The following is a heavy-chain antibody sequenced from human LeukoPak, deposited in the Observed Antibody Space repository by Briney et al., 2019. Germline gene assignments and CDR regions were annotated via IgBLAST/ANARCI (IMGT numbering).Heavy chain of an antibody. CDR3: ARHRGGYKNGGFDF. D-gene: IGHD5-24*01. J-gene: IGHJ4*02. CDR2: IYSSGST. Sequence: SETLSLTCSVSGGSVSGYYWSWIRQPAAEGLESIGRIYSSGSTNYNPSLKSRITMSVDTSKNQFSLRVTSMTAADTAVYYCARHRGGYKNGGFDFWGQGTLVTVSS. V-gene: IGHV4-4*07. CDR1: GGSVSGYY.